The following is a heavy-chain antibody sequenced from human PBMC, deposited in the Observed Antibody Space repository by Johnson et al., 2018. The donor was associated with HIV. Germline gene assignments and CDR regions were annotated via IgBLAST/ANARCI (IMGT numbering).Heavy chain of an antibody. J-gene: IGHJ3*01. CDR3: AKDDNLGVWYSDAFDV. D-gene: IGHD6-19*01. CDR2: TAHDESIT. CDR1: GFTFSNNG. Sequence: QVQLVESGGGVVQPGRSLRLSCAASGFTFSNNGMHWVRQASGKGLEWVAFTAHDESITHYADSVKGRFTMSRDNSKSTLNLQMNSLRAEDTAIYYCAKDDNLGVWYSDAFDVWGQGTVVTVSS. V-gene: IGHV3-30*18.